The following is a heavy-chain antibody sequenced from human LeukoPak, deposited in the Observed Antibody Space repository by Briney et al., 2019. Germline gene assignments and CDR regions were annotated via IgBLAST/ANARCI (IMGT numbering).Heavy chain of an antibody. D-gene: IGHD6-19*01. CDR3: ANEVAGWEYFDL. J-gene: IGHJ2*01. CDR1: GFTFSSYA. CDR2: ISGSGGST. V-gene: IGHV3-23*01. Sequence: GGSLRLSCAASGFTFSSYAMSWVRQAPGKGLEWVSAISGSGGSTYYADSVKGRFTISRDNSKNTLYLRMNSLRAEDTAVYYCANEVAGWEYFDLWGRGTLVTVSS.